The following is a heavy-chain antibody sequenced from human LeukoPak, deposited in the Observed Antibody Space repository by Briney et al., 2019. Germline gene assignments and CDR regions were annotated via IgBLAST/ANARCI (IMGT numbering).Heavy chain of an antibody. CDR3: AKGSSAGRPYYFDY. J-gene: IGHJ4*02. Sequence: GGSLRLSCAASGFTFSSYTMSWVRQAPGKGLEWVSAISHTSEYTYHADSVKGRFTTSRDNSKNTLYLQMNSLRAEDTAMYYCAKGSSAGRPYYFDYWGQGTLVTVSS. CDR2: ISHTSEYT. D-gene: IGHD3-10*01. CDR1: GFTFSSYT. V-gene: IGHV3-23*01.